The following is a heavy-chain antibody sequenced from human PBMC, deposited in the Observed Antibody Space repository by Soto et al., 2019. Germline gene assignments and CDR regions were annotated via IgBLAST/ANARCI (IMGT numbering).Heavy chain of an antibody. D-gene: IGHD3-22*01. V-gene: IGHV4-30-4*01. Sequence: ASETLSLTCTVSGGSISSGDYYWSWIRQPPGKGLEWIGYIYYSGSTYYNPSLKSRVTISVDTSKNQFSPKLSSVTAADTAVYYCASYYYDSSGHPVWGQGTLVTVSS. CDR3: ASYYYDSSGHPV. J-gene: IGHJ4*02. CDR2: IYYSGST. CDR1: GGSISSGDYY.